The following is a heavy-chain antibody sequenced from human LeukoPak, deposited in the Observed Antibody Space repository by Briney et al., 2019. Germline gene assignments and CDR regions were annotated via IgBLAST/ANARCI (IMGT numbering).Heavy chain of an antibody. J-gene: IGHJ6*02. CDR2: TKEDGSEK. CDR3: ARDYDFWSGYYHPYYYYGMDV. D-gene: IGHD3-3*01. CDR1: GFTFSNYW. V-gene: IGHV3-7*01. Sequence: GGSLRLSCAASGFTFSNYWMSWVRQAPGKGLEWVANTKEDGSEKYYVDSVKGRFTISRDNAKNSLYLQMNSLRAEDTAVYYCARDYDFWSGYYHPYYYYGMDVWGQGTTVTVSS.